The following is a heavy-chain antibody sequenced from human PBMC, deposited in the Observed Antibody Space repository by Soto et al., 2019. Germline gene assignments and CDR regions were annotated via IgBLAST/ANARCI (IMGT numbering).Heavy chain of an antibody. CDR3: AKRRGAGGHFDY. CDR1: GFTFSSYA. Sequence: DVQLLESGGGLVQPEGSLSLSCAASGFTFSSYAMGWVRQGPGKGLEWVAVVSIGGSTHYADSVRGRFTISRDNSKNTLSLQMNSLTAEVTAVYFCAKRRGAGGHFDYWGQGALVTVSS. D-gene: IGHD2-15*01. CDR2: VSIGGST. J-gene: IGHJ4*02. V-gene: IGHV3-23*01.